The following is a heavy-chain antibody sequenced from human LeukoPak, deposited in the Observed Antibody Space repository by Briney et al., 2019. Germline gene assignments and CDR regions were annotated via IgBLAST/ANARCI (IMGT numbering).Heavy chain of an antibody. D-gene: IGHD3-22*01. CDR2: IYHSGST. CDR1: GGSISSSSYY. CDR3: AREEYYYDSSGYYVWFDP. Sequence: SETLSLTCTVSGGSISSSSYYWGWIRQPPGKGLQWIGEIYHSGSTNYNPSLKSRVTISVDKSKNQFSLKLSSVTAADTAVYYCAREEYYYDSSGYYVWFDPWGQGTLVTVSS. V-gene: IGHV4-39*07. J-gene: IGHJ5*02.